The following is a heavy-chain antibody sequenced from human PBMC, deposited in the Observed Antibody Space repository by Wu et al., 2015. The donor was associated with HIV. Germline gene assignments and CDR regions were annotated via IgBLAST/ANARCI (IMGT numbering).Heavy chain of an antibody. V-gene: IGHV1-69*01. CDR2: IIPIFGTA. Sequence: QVQLVQSGAEVKKPGSSVKVSCKASGGTFSSYAISWVRQAPGQGPEWMGGIIPIFGTANYAQKFQGRVTITTDESTSTAYMELSSLRSEDTAVYYCARGPYDSSGYYSRYFDYWGQGTLVTVSS. J-gene: IGHJ4*02. D-gene: IGHD3-22*01. CDR1: GGTFSSYA. CDR3: ARGPYDSSGYYSRYFDY.